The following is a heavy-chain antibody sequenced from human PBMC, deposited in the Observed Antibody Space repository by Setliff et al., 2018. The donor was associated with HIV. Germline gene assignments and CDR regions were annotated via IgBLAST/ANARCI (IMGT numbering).Heavy chain of an antibody. CDR2: ISYDGTYK. Sequence: PGGSLRLSCAASGFTFSSYGIHWVRQAPGKGLEWVALISYDGTYKYYAESVKGRFTISRDNSKETLYLQMNSLRAEDTAVYYCAKDRVGNCINGVCYTPDYWGQGTLVTVSS. V-gene: IGHV3-30*12. J-gene: IGHJ4*02. CDR1: GFTFSSYG. CDR3: AKDRVGNCINGVCYTPDY. D-gene: IGHD2-8*01.